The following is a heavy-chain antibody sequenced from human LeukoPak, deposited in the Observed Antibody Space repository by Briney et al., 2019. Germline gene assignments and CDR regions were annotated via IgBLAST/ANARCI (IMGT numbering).Heavy chain of an antibody. Sequence: GGSLRLSCSASGFPFSSYAMHWVRQAPGKGLEYVSAISDSGGSTYYADSAKGRFTISRDNSKNTPHLQMNSLRVEDTAVYYCAKGGAGYCSSTSCLYYFDYWGQGTLVTVST. V-gene: IGHV3-23*01. CDR2: ISDSGGST. CDR3: AKGGAGYCSSTSCLYYFDY. CDR1: GFPFSSYA. J-gene: IGHJ4*02. D-gene: IGHD2-2*01.